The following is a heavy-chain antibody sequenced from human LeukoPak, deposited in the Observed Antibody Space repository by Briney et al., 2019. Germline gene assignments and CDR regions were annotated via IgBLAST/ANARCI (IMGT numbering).Heavy chain of an antibody. CDR2: IYYSGST. CDR3: AGHIDYYDSSGFVY. J-gene: IGHJ4*02. D-gene: IGHD3-22*01. V-gene: IGHV4-59*01. CDR1: GGSISSYY. Sequence: SETLSLTCTVSGGSISSYYWSWIRQPPGKGLEWIGYIYYSGSTNYNPSLKSRVTISVDTSKNQFSLKLSSVTAADTAVYYCAGHIDYYDSSGFVYWGQGTLVTVSS.